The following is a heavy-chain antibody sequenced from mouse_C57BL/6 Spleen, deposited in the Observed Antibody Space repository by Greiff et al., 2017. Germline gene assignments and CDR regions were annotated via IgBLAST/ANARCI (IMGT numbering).Heavy chain of an antibody. CDR1: GYSITSGYY. CDR2: ISYDGSN. J-gene: IGHJ2*01. Sequence: EVQLVESGPGLVKPSQSLSLTCSVTGYSITSGYYWNWIRQFPGNKLEWMGYISYDGSNNYNPPLKNRISITRDTSKNQFFLKLNSVTTEDTATYYCASEGLYDSFLDYWGQGTTLTVSS. V-gene: IGHV3-6*01. D-gene: IGHD2-3*01. CDR3: ASEGLYDSFLDY.